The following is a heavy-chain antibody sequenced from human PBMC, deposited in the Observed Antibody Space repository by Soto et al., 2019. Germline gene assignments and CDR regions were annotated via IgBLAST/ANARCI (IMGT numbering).Heavy chain of an antibody. D-gene: IGHD3-3*01. J-gene: IGHJ6*03. CDR1: GGSPSGYF. CDR3: ASYHYYDFWIGSRHYMDA. V-gene: IGHV4-34*01. CDR2: INHSGST. Sequence: QVHLEQWGAGLLKPSETLSLTCAVYGGSPSGYFWSWVRQPPGKGLEWIGEINHSGSTNYNPSLKSRVTISADTSKHQFSLRLSSVTAADSGIYFCASYHYYDFWIGSRHYMDAWGKGTTVTVSS.